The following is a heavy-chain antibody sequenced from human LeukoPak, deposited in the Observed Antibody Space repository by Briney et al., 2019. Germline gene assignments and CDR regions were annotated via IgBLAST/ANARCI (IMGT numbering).Heavy chain of an antibody. D-gene: IGHD3-22*01. Sequence: GGSLRLSCAASGFTFSSYAMSWVRQAPGKGLEWVSAISGSGGSTYYADSVKGRFTISRDNSKNTLYLQMNSLRAEDTAVYYCASNLLSSRIVVATAGAFDIWGQGTMVTVSS. CDR2: ISGSGGST. V-gene: IGHV3-23*01. CDR1: GFTFSSYA. J-gene: IGHJ3*02. CDR3: ASNLLSSRIVVATAGAFDI.